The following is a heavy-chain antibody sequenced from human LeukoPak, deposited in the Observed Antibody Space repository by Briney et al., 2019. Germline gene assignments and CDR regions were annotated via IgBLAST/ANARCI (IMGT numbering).Heavy chain of an antibody. CDR3: ARTYYDYVWGSYRPTGNFDY. CDR1: GFTFSSYS. V-gene: IGHV3-21*01. Sequence: KTGGSLRLSCAASGFTFSSYSMNWVRQAPGKGLEWVSSISSSSSYIYYADSVKGRFTISRDNAKNSLYLQMNSLRAEDTAVYYCARTYYDYVWGSYRPTGNFDYWGQGTLVTVSS. D-gene: IGHD3-16*02. CDR2: ISSSSSYI. J-gene: IGHJ4*02.